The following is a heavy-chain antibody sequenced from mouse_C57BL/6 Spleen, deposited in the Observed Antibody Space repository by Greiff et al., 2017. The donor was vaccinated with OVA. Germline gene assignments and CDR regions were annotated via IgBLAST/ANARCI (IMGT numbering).Heavy chain of an antibody. CDR3: ARGGGTTVVDYFDY. CDR2: ISYSGSP. Sequence: EVKLQESGPGMVKPSQSLSLTCTVPGYSITSGYDWHWIRHFPGNKLEWMGYISYSGSPNYNPSLTSRISITHYTSKNHFFLKLNSVTTEDTATYDCARGGGTTVVDYFDYWGQGTTLTVSS. D-gene: IGHD1-1*01. J-gene: IGHJ2*01. V-gene: IGHV3-1*01. CDR1: GYSITSGYD.